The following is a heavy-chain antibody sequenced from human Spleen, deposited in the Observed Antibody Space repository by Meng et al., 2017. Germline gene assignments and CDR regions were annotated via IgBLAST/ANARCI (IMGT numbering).Heavy chain of an antibody. Sequence: GESLKISCAASGFTFSSYWMSWVRQAPGKGLEWVANIKQDGSEKYYVDSVKGRFTISRDNAKNSLYLQMNSLRAEDTAVYYCAIDGWFGESDAFDIWGQGTMVTVSS. V-gene: IGHV3-7*01. CDR1: GFTFSSYW. J-gene: IGHJ3*02. CDR2: IKQDGSEK. D-gene: IGHD3-10*01. CDR3: AIDGWFGESDAFDI.